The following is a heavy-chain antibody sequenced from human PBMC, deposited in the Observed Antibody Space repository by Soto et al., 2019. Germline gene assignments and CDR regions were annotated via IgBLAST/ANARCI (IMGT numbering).Heavy chain of an antibody. D-gene: IGHD1-1*01. CDR1: GGSISSGGYY. CDR2: IYYSGST. CDR3: ARNRPVHHDMDV. Sequence: SETLSLTCTVSGGSISSGGYYWSWIRQHPGKGLEWIGYIYYSGSTYYNPSLKSRVTISVDTSKNQFSLKLSSVTAADTAVYYCARNRPVHHDMDVWGQGTTVTVSS. V-gene: IGHV4-31*03. J-gene: IGHJ6*02.